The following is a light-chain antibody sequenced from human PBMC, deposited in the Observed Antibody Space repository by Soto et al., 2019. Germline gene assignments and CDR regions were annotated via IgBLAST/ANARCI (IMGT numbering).Light chain of an antibody. V-gene: IGLV1-51*01. J-gene: IGLJ1*01. CDR3: GSWDSSLSAYV. Sequence: QLVLTQPPSVSAAPGQKVTISCSGSSSNIGGNSVSWYQQLPGTAPKLLIYYDNKRPSGIPDRFSGSKSGTSATLGITGFQTGDEADYYCGSWDSSLSAYVFGTGTKLTVL. CDR1: SSNIGGNS. CDR2: YDN.